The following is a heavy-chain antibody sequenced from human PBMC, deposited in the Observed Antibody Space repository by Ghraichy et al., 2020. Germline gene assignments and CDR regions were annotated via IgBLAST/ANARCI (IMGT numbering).Heavy chain of an antibody. D-gene: IGHD6-19*01. CDR3: ARDGTIAVAGQY. CDR1: GFTFSTYS. V-gene: IGHV3-7*03. Sequence: GGSLRLSCVASGFTFSTYSMSWVRQAPGKGLEWVANIKQDGSEKNYVDSVKGRFIISRDNAENSLYLQMNSLRPEDTAVYYCARDGTIAVAGQYWGQGTLVTVSS. CDR2: IKQDGSEK. J-gene: IGHJ4*02.